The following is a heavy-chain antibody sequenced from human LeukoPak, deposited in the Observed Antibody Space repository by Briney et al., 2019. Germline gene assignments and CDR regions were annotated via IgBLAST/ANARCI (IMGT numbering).Heavy chain of an antibody. Sequence: GGSLRLSCAASGFTFSSYWMSWVRQAPGKGLEWVANIKQDGSEKYYVDSVKGRFTISRDNAKNSLYLQMNSLRAEDTAVYYCARDIVVVPAALNWFGPWGQGTLVTVSS. J-gene: IGHJ5*02. D-gene: IGHD2-2*01. CDR1: GFTFSSYW. CDR3: ARDIVVVPAALNWFGP. CDR2: IKQDGSEK. V-gene: IGHV3-7*01.